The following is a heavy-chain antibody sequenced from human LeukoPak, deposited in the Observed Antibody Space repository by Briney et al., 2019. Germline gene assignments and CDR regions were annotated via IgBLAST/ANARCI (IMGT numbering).Heavy chain of an antibody. CDR1: RFTFNNAW. CDR2: IKSKIDGATT. CDR3: TASGGSFSDY. J-gene: IGHJ4*02. V-gene: IGHV3-15*01. D-gene: IGHD3-16*01. Sequence: GRSLRLSCAASRFTFNNAWMTWVRHAPGEGREWDGRIKSKIDGATTDYAAAVKGRFTISRDGSKTTLKLQMNTLQTESIVMSYCTASGGSFSDYGGQNSLVSVPA.